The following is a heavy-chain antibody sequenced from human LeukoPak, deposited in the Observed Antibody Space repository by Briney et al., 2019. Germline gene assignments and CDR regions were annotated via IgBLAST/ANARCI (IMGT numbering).Heavy chain of an antibody. J-gene: IGHJ5*02. V-gene: IGHV4-59*01. D-gene: IGHD6-6*01. CDR2: IYYNGST. CDR1: GGSISSYY. Sequence: SETLSLTCTVSGGSISSYYWSWIRQPPGKGLEWIGYIYYNGSTNYNPSLKSRVTISVDTSKNQFSLKLSSVTAADTAVYYCARVIAARRPWRFDPWGQGTLVTVSS. CDR3: ARVIAARRPWRFDP.